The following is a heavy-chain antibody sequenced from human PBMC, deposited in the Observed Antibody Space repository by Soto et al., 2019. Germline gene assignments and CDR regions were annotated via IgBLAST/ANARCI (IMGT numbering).Heavy chain of an antibody. J-gene: IGHJ5*01. CDR1: GYSFSSYW. Sequence: GESLKISCKGSGYSFSSYWIGWVRRMPGKGLEWMGIIYPGDSETRYSPSFQGQVTISADKSIGAAYLQWSSRKASDTAMYYCARAGTSGWRWFDSWGQGTLVTVSS. CDR2: IYPGDSET. CDR3: ARAGTSGWRWFDS. V-gene: IGHV5-51*01. D-gene: IGHD6-19*01.